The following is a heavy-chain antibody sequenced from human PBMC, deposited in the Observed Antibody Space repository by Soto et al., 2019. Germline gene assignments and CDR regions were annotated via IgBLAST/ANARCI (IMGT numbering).Heavy chain of an antibody. CDR3: ARHLRSATYSYYFDY. CDR1: GGSINISD. CDR2: IYSSGST. Sequence: SETLSLTCTVSGGSINISDWSWIRQPAGKGLEWIGYIYSSGSTNYNPSLKSRVTMSVDTSRNQFSLNLTSVTAADTAIYFCARHLRSATYSYYFDYWGQGTLVTVSS. D-gene: IGHD5-18*01. V-gene: IGHV4-59*08. J-gene: IGHJ4*02.